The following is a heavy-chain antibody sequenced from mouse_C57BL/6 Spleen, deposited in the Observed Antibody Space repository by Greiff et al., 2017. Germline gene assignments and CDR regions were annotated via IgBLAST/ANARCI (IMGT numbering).Heavy chain of an antibody. CDR3: ARSEYYGTYAMDY. CDR2: INPGRGGT. Sequence: QVQLQQSGAELVRPGTSVKVSCKASGYAFTNYLIEWVKQRPGQGLEWIGVINPGRGGTNYNEKFKGKATLTADKSSSTAYMQLSSLTSEDSAVYFCARSEYYGTYAMDYWGQGTSVTVSS. V-gene: IGHV1-54*01. CDR1: GYAFTNYL. D-gene: IGHD1-2*01. J-gene: IGHJ4*01.